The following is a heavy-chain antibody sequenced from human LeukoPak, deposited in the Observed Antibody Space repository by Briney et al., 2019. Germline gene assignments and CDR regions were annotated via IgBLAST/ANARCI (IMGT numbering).Heavy chain of an antibody. V-gene: IGHV3-20*04. Sequence: GGSLGLSCAASGFTFSSYGMSWVRQAPGKGLEWVSGINWNGGSTGYADSVKGRFTISRDNAKNSLYLQMNSLRAEDTALYYCARESSSSGNGDYWGQGTLVTVSS. CDR1: GFTFSSYG. J-gene: IGHJ4*02. CDR2: INWNGGST. CDR3: ARESSSSGNGDY. D-gene: IGHD6-6*01.